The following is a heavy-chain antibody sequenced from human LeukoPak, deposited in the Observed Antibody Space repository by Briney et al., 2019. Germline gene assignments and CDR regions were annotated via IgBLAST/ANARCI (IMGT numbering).Heavy chain of an antibody. CDR3: AREAVRTANFDAFDI. CDR2: IYYSGST. Sequence: SETLSLTCTVSGGSVSSGSYYWSWIRQPPGKGLEWIGYIYYSGSTNYNPSLKSRVTISVDTSKNQFSLKLSSVTAADTAVHYCAREAVRTANFDAFDIWGQGTMVTVSS. V-gene: IGHV4-61*01. J-gene: IGHJ3*02. CDR1: GGSVSSGSYY. D-gene: IGHD2-2*01.